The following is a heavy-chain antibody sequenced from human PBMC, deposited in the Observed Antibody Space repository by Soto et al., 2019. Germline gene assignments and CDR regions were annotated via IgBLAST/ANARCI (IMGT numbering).Heavy chain of an antibody. CDR2: INHSGST. CDR3: AREYYFDY. Sequence: QVQLQQWGAGLLKPSETLFLTCAVYGGSFSGYYWSWIRQPPGKGLEWIGEINHSGSTNYNPPLXRXVXXSVDTSKNQFSLKLSSVTAADTAVYYCAREYYFDYWGQGTLVTVSS. CDR1: GGSFSGYY. V-gene: IGHV4-34*01. J-gene: IGHJ4*02.